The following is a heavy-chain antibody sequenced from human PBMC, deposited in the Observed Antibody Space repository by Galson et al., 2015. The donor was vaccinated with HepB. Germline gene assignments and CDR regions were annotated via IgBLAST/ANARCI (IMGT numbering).Heavy chain of an antibody. J-gene: IGHJ6*02. Sequence: SLRLSCAASGFAFNSYTLNWVRQSPGKGLEWVSSISRSGNYIYYADSVRGRFTVSRDNAKNSLYLQLNSLRAEDTAAYFCARQNYYGAENNYMDYYYSGLDVWGQGTTVAVSS. D-gene: IGHD3-10*01. V-gene: IGHV3-21*01. CDR3: ARQNYYGAENNYMDYYYSGLDV. CDR2: ISRSGNYI. CDR1: GFAFNSYT.